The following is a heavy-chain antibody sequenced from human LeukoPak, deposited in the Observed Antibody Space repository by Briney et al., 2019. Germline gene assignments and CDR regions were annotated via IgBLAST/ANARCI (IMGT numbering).Heavy chain of an antibody. CDR3: ARVIIETMGIRGRRTDAFDI. D-gene: IGHD4/OR15-4a*01. CDR1: GGSISSGDYY. J-gene: IGHJ3*02. Sequence: SQTLSLTCTVSGGSISSGDYYWSWLRQPPGKGLEWIGYIYYSGSTYYNPSLKSRVTISVDTAKNQFSLKLSSVTAADTAVYYCARVIIETMGIRGRRTDAFDIWGQGTMVTVSS. CDR2: IYYSGST. V-gene: IGHV4-30-4*01.